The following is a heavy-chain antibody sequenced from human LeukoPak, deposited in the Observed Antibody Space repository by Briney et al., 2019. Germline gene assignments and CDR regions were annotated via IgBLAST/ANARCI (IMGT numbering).Heavy chain of an antibody. V-gene: IGHV4-4*07. D-gene: IGHD1-26*01. CDR3: ARVGATTPYYYMDV. CDR1: RGSLRSSS. CDR2: IYTSGGT. J-gene: IGHJ6*03. Sequence: SETLSLTCTISRGSLRSSSWTWIRQPAGKGLEWIGRIYTSGGTNYNPSLKSRVTMSVDTSKNQFSLKLSSVTAADTAVYYCARVGATTPYYYMDVWGQGTTVTVSS.